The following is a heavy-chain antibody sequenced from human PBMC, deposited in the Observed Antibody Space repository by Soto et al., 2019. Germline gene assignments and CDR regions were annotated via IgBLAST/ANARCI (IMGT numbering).Heavy chain of an antibody. J-gene: IGHJ6*02. CDR2: ISPYSGNT. V-gene: IGHV1-18*01. Sequence: QVQLVQSGDEVRKPGSSVKVSCKASGYIFVNYGIAWVRQAPGQGLEWMGWISPYSGNTQYASKVQGRLTMTTDTSTSTAYMGLGSLTSDDTAVYYCAMVDNCVTPTPQDVWGQGTTVTVSS. CDR1: GYIFVNYG. D-gene: IGHD5-12*01. CDR3: AMVDNCVTPTPQDV.